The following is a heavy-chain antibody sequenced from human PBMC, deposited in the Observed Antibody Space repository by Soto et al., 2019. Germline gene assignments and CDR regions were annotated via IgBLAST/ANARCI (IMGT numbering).Heavy chain of an antibody. V-gene: IGHV4-39*01. CDR2: IYYSGST. J-gene: IGHJ2*01. Sequence: QLQLQESGPGLVKPSETLSLTCTVSGGSISSSSYYWGWIRQPPGKGLEWIGSIYYSGSTYYNPSLKSRVTISVDTSKNQFSLKLSSVTAADTAVYYCARAESYWYFDLWGRGTLVTVSS. CDR1: GGSISSSSYY. CDR3: ARAESYWYFDL.